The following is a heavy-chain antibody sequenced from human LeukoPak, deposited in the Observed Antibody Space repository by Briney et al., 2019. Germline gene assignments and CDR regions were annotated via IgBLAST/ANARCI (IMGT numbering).Heavy chain of an antibody. CDR1: GFTFNTYG. D-gene: IGHD2-2*01. V-gene: IGHV3-30*02. Sequence: LGGSLTLSCTVSGFTFNTYGMHWLRQAPGKGLEWVAFIRYDGSTKYHADHVKGRFTISRDNSKNTLYLQMNSLRGEDTAVYYCAKGHPAVNYYFYMDVWGKGTTVPVSS. J-gene: IGHJ6*03. CDR2: IRYDGSTK. CDR3: AKGHPAVNYYFYMDV.